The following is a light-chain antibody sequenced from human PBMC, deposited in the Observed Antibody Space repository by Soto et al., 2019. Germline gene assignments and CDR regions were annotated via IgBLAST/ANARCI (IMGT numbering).Light chain of an antibody. J-gene: IGLJ3*02. Sequence: QSALTQPASVSGSPGQSITISCTGTSSDVGSYNLVSWYQQHPGKAPKLMIYEVSKRPSGVSNRFSGSKSGNTASLTISGLQAEDEADYYCCSYAGSSSWVFVGGTKVTVL. V-gene: IGLV2-23*02. CDR1: SSDVGSYNL. CDR2: EVS. CDR3: CSYAGSSSWV.